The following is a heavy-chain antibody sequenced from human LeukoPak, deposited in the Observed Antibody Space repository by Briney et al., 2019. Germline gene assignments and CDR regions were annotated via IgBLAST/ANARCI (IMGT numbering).Heavy chain of an antibody. J-gene: IGHJ6*03. CDR1: GFTFSSYA. CDR3: ARSSRRVGASSPFYYYFYMDV. D-gene: IGHD1-26*01. CDR2: VSTSGGTT. Sequence: GGPLRLSCIASGFTFSSYALSWVREAPGKGLEWVSSVSTSGGTTYSADSVRGGFTLSSDNSKNTLYLQIHSQRPEHRAVLHCARSSRRVGASSPFYYYFYMDVWGKGTTVTVPS. V-gene: IGHV3-23*01.